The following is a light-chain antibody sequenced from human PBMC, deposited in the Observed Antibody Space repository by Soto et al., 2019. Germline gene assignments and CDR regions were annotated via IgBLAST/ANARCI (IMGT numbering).Light chain of an antibody. V-gene: IGKV3-20*01. CDR2: GAS. CDR1: QIVNSRY. J-gene: IGKJ2*01. Sequence: EIGLTQSPGTLSLSPGERVTLSCRASQIVNSRYLAWYQQRPGQAPRLLIYGASTRATGTPDRFSGGASGTDFTLTISRLEPEDFAVYYCQQYGTSPPRYTFGQGTKVDIK. CDR3: QQYGTSPPRYT.